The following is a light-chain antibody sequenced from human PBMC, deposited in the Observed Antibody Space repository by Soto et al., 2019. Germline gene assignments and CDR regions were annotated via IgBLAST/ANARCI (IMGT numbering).Light chain of an antibody. CDR2: DAS. CDR1: QSVSSY. J-gene: IGKJ1*01. V-gene: IGKV3-11*01. CDR3: QQRSNWPWT. Sequence: EIVLTQSPATLSLSPGERATLSCRASQSVSSYLAWYQRKPGQAPRLLIYDASNRATGIPARFSGSGSGTDFTLTISSLEAEDFAVYYCQQRSNWPWTFGQGSKEDI.